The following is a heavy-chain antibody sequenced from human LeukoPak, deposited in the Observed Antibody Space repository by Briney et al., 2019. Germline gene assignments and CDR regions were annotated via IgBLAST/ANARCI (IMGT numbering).Heavy chain of an antibody. CDR3: ASRSGNYDILTGYYPPLDAFDI. CDR2: IDTDGSTT. V-gene: IGHV3-74*01. D-gene: IGHD3-9*01. CDR1: GFTFSSYW. Sequence: GGSLRLSCAASGFTFSSYWMHWVRQAPGKGLVWVSRIDTDGSTTNYADSVKGRFTISRDNAKNTLYLQMNSLGAEDTAVYYCASRSGNYDILTGYYPPLDAFDIWGQGTMVTVSS. J-gene: IGHJ3*02.